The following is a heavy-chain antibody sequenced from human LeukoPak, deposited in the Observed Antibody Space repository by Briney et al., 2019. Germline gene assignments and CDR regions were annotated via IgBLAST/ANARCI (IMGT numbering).Heavy chain of an antibody. J-gene: IGHJ6*03. Sequence: GGSLRLSCAASGFTVSSNYMSWVRQAPGKGLEWVSVIYSGGSTYYADSVKGRFTISRDNSKNTLYLQMNSLRAEDTAVYYCASYGSGNYYNYMDVWGKGTTVTISS. CDR3: ASYGSGNYYNYMDV. V-gene: IGHV3-66*01. CDR2: IYSGGST. D-gene: IGHD3-10*01. CDR1: GFTVSSNY.